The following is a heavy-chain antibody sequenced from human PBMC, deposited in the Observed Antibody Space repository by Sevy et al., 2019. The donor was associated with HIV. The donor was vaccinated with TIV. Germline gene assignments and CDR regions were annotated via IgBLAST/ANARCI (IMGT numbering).Heavy chain of an antibody. Sequence: QSQTLSLTCAISGDSVSSNSAAWNWIRQSPSRGLEWLGRTYYRSKWYNDYAVSVKSRITINPDTSENQFSLQLNSVTPEDTAVYYCARVGYCSGGSCSNHDAFDIWGQGTMVTVSS. D-gene: IGHD2-15*01. CDR1: GDSVSSNSAA. J-gene: IGHJ3*02. CDR2: TYYRSKWYN. CDR3: ARVGYCSGGSCSNHDAFDI. V-gene: IGHV6-1*01.